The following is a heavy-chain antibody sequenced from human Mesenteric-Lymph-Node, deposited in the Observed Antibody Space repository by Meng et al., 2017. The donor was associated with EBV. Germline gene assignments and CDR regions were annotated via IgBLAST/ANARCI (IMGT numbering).Heavy chain of an antibody. Sequence: VQLQESGRGLVKPAGTLPLTCAVSGASSFTSNWWSWVRQTPGKGLAWIGEVFHSGSTNYNPSLKSRVTISVDKSKNQFSLEVTSVTAADAAVYYCVRGLGGSGNYYFDYWGQGTLVTVSS. D-gene: IGHD3-10*01. J-gene: IGHJ4*02. CDR3: VRGLGGSGNYYFDY. CDR2: VFHSGST. CDR1: GASSFTSNW. V-gene: IGHV4-4*02.